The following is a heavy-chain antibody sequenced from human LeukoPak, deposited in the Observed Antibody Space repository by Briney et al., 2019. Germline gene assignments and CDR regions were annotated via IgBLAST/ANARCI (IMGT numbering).Heavy chain of an antibody. CDR3: ARHAADYDVLTGSYSGDYFDY. CDR1: GFIFSNHY. V-gene: IGHV3-72*01. CDR2: IRHKVHSYTT. Sequence: GGSLRLSCAASGFIFSNHYMDWVRQAPGKGLEGVGRIRHKVHSYTTEYAASVRGRFIISRDDSQNSLYLQMNSLKTDDTAVYYCARHAADYDVLTGSYSGDYFDYWGQGTLVTVSS. J-gene: IGHJ4*02. D-gene: IGHD3-9*01.